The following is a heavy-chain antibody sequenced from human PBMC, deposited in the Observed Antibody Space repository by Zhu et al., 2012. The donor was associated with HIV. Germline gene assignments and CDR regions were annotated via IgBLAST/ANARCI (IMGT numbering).Heavy chain of an antibody. Sequence: EVQLLESGGGLVQPGGSLRLSCAASGFTFSSYAMSWVRQAPGKGLEWVSAISGSGVSTYYADSVKGRFTISRDNSKNTLYLQMNSLRAEDTAVYYCAKGDRHYDILTGHRYFDYWGQGTLVTVSS. CDR2: ISGSGVST. J-gene: IGHJ4*02. V-gene: IGHV3-23*01. D-gene: IGHD3-9*01. CDR1: GFTFSSYA. CDR3: AKGDRHYDILTGHRYFDY.